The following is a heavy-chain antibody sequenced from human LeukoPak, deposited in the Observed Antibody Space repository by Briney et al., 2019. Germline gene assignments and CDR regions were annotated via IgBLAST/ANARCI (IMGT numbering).Heavy chain of an antibody. CDR1: GGSISSGDYY. CDR3: ARVPLYYDILTGYYSKYFDY. Sequence: PSETLSLTCTVSGGSISSGDYYWSWIRQPPGKGLEWIGYIYYSGSTYYNPSLKSRVTISVDTSKNQFSLKLSSATAADTAVYYCARVPLYYDILTGYYSKYFDYWGQGTLVTVSS. CDR2: IYYSGST. D-gene: IGHD3-9*01. V-gene: IGHV4-30-4*01. J-gene: IGHJ4*02.